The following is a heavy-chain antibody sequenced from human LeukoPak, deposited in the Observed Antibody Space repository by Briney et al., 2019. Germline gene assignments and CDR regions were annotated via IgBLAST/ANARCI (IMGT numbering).Heavy chain of an antibody. D-gene: IGHD4/OR15-4a*01. CDR3: ARRAGAYSHPYDY. V-gene: IGHV3-53*01. CDR1: GFTFSSNS. Sequence: GGSLRLSCAASGFTFSSNSMSWVRQAPGKGLEWVSFIYSDNTHYSDSVKGRFTISRDNSKNTPYLQMNSLRAEDTAVYYCARRAGAYSHPYDYWGQGTLVTVSS. J-gene: IGHJ4*02. CDR2: IYSDNT.